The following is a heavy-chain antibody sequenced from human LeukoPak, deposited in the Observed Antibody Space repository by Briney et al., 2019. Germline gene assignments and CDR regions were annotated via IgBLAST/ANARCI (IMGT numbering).Heavy chain of an antibody. CDR2: ISSSSSNI. J-gene: IGHJ5*02. CDR3: ARDGRHCSGGSCHRNWFDP. V-gene: IGHV3-48*01. D-gene: IGHD2-15*01. CDR1: GFTFSSYS. Sequence: GGSLRLSCAASGFTFSSYSMNWVREAPGKGLEWVSYISSSSSNIYYADSVKGLFTISRDNAKNSLYLQMNSLRAEDTAVYYCARDGRHCSGGSCHRNWFDPWGQGTLVTVSS.